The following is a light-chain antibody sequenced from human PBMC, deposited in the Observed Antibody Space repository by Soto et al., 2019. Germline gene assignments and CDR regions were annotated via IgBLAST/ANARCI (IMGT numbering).Light chain of an antibody. CDR3: QQYNGYRTWT. CDR2: DAS. V-gene: IGKV1-5*01. J-gene: IGKJ1*01. CDR1: QDISRW. Sequence: DIQMTPSPATLSASVGDRVSITCRASQDISRWLAWYQQKPGKAPKVLIWDASSLQRGVPSRFTGSGSGTEFTLTINGLQPDDFATYYCQQYNGYRTWTFGQGTKV.